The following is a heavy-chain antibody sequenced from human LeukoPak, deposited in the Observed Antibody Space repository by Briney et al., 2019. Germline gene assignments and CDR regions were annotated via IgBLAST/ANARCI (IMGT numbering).Heavy chain of an antibody. Sequence: GGSLRLSCAASGFTFSSYAMSWVRQAPGKGLEWVSAISGSGGSTYYADSVQGRFTISRDNSKNTLYLQMNSLRAEDTAVYYCAKAILSGGGSCFFDYWAREPWSPSPQ. D-gene: IGHD2-15*01. CDR2: ISGSGGST. J-gene: IGHJ4*02. CDR1: GFTFSSYA. CDR3: AKAILSGGGSCFFDY. V-gene: IGHV3-23*01.